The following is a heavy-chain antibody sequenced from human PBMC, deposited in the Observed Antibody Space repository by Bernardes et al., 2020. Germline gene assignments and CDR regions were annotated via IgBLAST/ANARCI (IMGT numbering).Heavy chain of an antibody. J-gene: IGHJ6*03. CDR1: GGSISSYY. CDR3: ARDRYMDV. Sequence: SETLSLTCTVSGGSISSYYWSWIRQPPGKGLEWIGYIHYSGSTNYNPSLKSRVTISVDTSKNQFSLKLSSVIAADTAVYYCARDRYMDVWGKGTTVTVSS. CDR2: IHYSGST. V-gene: IGHV4-59*01.